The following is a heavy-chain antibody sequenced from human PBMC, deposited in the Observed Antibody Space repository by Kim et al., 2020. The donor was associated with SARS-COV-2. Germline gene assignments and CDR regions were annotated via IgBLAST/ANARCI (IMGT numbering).Heavy chain of an antibody. Sequence: ASVKVSCKASGYTFTSYAMNWVGQAPGQGLEWMGWINTNTGNPTYAQGFTGRFVFSLDTSVSTAYLQISSLKAEDTAVYYCARDRYPYGQGWFDPWGQGTLVTVSS. CDR1: GYTFTSYA. CDR2: INTNTGNP. J-gene: IGHJ5*02. D-gene: IGHD2-2*02. V-gene: IGHV7-4-1*02. CDR3: ARDRYPYGQGWFDP.